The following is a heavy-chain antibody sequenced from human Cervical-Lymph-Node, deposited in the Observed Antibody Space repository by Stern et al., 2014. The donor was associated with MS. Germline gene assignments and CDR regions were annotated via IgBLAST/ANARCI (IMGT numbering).Heavy chain of an antibody. CDR2: IRGCGGSR. D-gene: IGHD3-22*01. CDR1: GLTFNKYA. J-gene: IGHJ6*02. V-gene: IGHV3-23*04. Sequence: EVQLVESGGDLVQPGGSLRLSCAASGLTFNKYAMHWVRQAPGQGLDWVSTIRGCGGSRYYADSVKGRFTISRDNSENTLYLQMHSLRAEDTAIYYCAKQYFDSSGYSYYYGMDVWGQGTTVTVSS. CDR3: AKQYFDSSGYSYYYGMDV.